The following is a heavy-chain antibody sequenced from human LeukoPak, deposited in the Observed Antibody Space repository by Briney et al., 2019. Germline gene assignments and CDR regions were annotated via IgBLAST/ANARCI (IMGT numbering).Heavy chain of an antibody. Sequence: GESLKISCKGSGYSFTSYWIGWVRQMPGKGLERMGIIYPGDSDTRYSPSFQGQVTISADKSISTAYLQWSSLKASDTAMYYCARSGADYDILTGYFPGAFDIWGQGTMVTVSS. CDR3: ARSGADYDILTGYFPGAFDI. CDR1: GYSFTSYW. CDR2: IYPGDSDT. J-gene: IGHJ3*02. D-gene: IGHD3-9*01. V-gene: IGHV5-51*01.